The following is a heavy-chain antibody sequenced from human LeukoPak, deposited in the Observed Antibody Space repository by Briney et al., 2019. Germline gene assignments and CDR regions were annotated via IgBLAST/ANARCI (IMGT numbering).Heavy chain of an antibody. D-gene: IGHD3/OR15-3a*01. CDR1: GDSISTSNSY. V-gene: IGHV4-39*01. J-gene: IGHJ5*02. CDR2: IYYTGTT. Sequence: PSETLSLTCTVSGDSISTSNSYWGWIRQSPGKNLEWLGSIYYTGTTHYNPSLKSRVTISVDTSKNQFSLNLSSVTAADTAVYYCARQEIGLRSFDPWGQGTLVTVSS. CDR3: ARQEIGLRSFDP.